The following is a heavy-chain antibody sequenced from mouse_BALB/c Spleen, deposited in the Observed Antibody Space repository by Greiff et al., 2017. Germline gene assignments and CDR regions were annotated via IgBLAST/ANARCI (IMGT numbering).Heavy chain of an antibody. V-gene: IGHV1S29*02. CDR2: IYPYNGGT. J-gene: IGHJ2*01. CDR3: ARGLIYYDYDGDFDY. D-gene: IGHD2-4*01. Sequence: EVKLMESGPELVKPGASVKISCKASGYTFTDYNMHWVKQSHGKSLEWIGYIYPYNGGTGYNQKFKSKATLTVDNSSSTAYMELRSLTSEDSAVYYCARGLIYYDYDGDFDYWGQGTTLTVSS. CDR1: GYTFTDYN.